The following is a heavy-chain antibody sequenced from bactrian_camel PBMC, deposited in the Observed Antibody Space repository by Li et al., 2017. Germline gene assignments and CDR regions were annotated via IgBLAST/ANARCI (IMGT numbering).Heavy chain of an antibody. CDR1: EFTFGTWC. V-gene: IGHV3S35*01. Sequence: VQLVESGGGSVQAGGSLRLSCQASEFTFGTWCMGWFRQAPGKGLEWVSCINPGDTTVYADSLKGRFTISRNNAENTVYLHMYSLKPEDTAVYYCAALDTFHVAMVTATPTSCPDFAYFGQGTQVTVS. CDR2: INPGDTT. J-gene: IGHJ6*01. D-gene: IGHD2*01. CDR3: AALDTFHVAMVTATPTSCPDFAY.